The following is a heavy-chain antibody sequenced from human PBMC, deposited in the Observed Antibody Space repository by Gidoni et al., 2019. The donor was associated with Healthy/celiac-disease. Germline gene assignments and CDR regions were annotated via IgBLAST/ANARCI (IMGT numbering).Heavy chain of an antibody. Sequence: QVQLLESGGGVFQPGRSLRLYCAASGFTFSSYGMHWVRQAPGKGLEWVAVIWYDGSNKYYADSVKGRFTISRDNSKNTLYLQMNSLRAEDTAVYYCARDLAVGAPLPYYYYGMDVWGQGTTVTVSS. V-gene: IGHV3-33*01. CDR2: IWYDGSNK. J-gene: IGHJ6*02. CDR1: GFTFSSYG. CDR3: ARDLAVGAPLPYYYYGMDV. D-gene: IGHD1-26*01.